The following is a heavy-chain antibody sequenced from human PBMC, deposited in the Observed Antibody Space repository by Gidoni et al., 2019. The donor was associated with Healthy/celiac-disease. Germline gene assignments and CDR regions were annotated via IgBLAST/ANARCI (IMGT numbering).Heavy chain of an antibody. Sequence: QVQLVQSGAEVKKPGASVKVSCKASGYTFTSYGIIWVRQAPGQGLEWMGWISAYNGNTNYAQKLQGRVTMTTDTSTSTAYMELRSLRSDDTAVYYCARDLPPSLGELSAFYYYYGMDVWGQGTTVTVSS. J-gene: IGHJ6*02. CDR1: GYTFTSYG. CDR3: ARDLPPSLGELSAFYYYYGMDV. V-gene: IGHV1-18*01. D-gene: IGHD3-16*02. CDR2: ISAYNGNT.